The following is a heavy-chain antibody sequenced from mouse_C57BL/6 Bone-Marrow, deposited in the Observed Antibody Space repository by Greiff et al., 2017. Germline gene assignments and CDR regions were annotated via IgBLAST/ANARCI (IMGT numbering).Heavy chain of an antibody. CDR3: ARLGAYYYGSSDWYFDV. J-gene: IGHJ1*03. V-gene: IGHV3-8*01. D-gene: IGHD1-1*01. Sequence: EVKLQESGPGLAKPSQTLSLTCSVTGYSITSDYWNWIRKFPGNKLEYMGYISYSGSTYYNPSLKSRISITRDTSKNQYYLQLNSVSTEDTATDYCARLGAYYYGSSDWYFDVWGTGTTVTVSS. CDR2: ISYSGST. CDR1: GYSITSDY.